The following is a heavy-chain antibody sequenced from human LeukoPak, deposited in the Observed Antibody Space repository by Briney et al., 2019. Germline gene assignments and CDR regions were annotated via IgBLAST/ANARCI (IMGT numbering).Heavy chain of an antibody. CDR1: GFTFSSYA. D-gene: IGHD2-2*01. CDR2: ISSSSSYI. Sequence: TGGSLRLSCAASGFTFSSYAMHWVRQAPGKGLEWVSSISSSSSYIYYADSVKGRFTISRDNAKNSLYLQMNSLRAEDTAVYYCARTLGYCSSTSCPNGYWGQGTLVTVSS. CDR3: ARTLGYCSSTSCPNGY. V-gene: IGHV3-21*01. J-gene: IGHJ4*02.